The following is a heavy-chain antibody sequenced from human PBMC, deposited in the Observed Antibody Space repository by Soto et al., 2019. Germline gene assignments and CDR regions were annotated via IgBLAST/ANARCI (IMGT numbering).Heavy chain of an antibody. CDR2: INPNSGDT. CDR1: GYTFTGYY. V-gene: IGHV1-2*04. Sequence: ASVTVSCKASGYTFTGYYMHWVRQAPGQGLEWMGWINPNSGDTNYAQKFQGWVTMTRDTSISTAYMELSRLRSDDTAVYYCARIGSGSYYHFSYGMDVWGQGTTVTVSS. CDR3: ARIGSGSYYHFSYGMDV. D-gene: IGHD3-10*01. J-gene: IGHJ6*02.